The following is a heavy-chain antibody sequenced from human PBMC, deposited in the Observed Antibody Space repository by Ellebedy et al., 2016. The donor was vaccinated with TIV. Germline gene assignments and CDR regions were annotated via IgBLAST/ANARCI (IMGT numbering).Heavy chain of an antibody. V-gene: IGHV4-59*01. J-gene: IGHJ6*02. CDR2: IYYSGST. Sequence: SETLSLTCTVSGGSISSYYWSWIRQPPGKGLEWIGYIYYSGSTNYNPSLKSRVTISVDTSKNQFSLKLSSVTAADTAVYYCARELVATTFLGGMDVWGQGTTVTVSS. CDR1: GGSISSYY. D-gene: IGHD5-12*01. CDR3: ARELVATTFLGGMDV.